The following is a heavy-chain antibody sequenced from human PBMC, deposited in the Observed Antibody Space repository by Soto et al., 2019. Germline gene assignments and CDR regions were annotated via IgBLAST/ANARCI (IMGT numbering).Heavy chain of an antibody. CDR2: IYYSGST. J-gene: IGHJ4*02. CDR1: DGSISSYY. D-gene: IGHD5-18*01. CDR3: ARDSGYSYGSFDY. V-gene: IGHV4-59*01. Sequence: SETLSLTCTVSDGSISSYYWSWIRQPPGKGLEWIGYIYYSGSTNYNPSLKSRVTISVDTSKNQFSLKLSSVTAADTAVYYCARDSGYSYGSFDYWGQGTLVTVSS.